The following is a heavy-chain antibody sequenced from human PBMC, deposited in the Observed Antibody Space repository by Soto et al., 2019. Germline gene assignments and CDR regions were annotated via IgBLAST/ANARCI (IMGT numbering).Heavy chain of an antibody. D-gene: IGHD6-6*01. V-gene: IGHV1-2*04. CDR3: ARSLLGIAARLLKLSRDAFDI. CDR1: GYTFTGYY. J-gene: IGHJ3*02. Sequence: ASVKVSCKASGYTFTGYYMHWVRQAPGQGLEWMGWINPNSGGTNYAQKFQGWVTMTRDTSISTAYMELSRLRSDDTAVYYCARSLLGIAARLLKLSRDAFDIWGQGTMVTVSS. CDR2: INPNSGGT.